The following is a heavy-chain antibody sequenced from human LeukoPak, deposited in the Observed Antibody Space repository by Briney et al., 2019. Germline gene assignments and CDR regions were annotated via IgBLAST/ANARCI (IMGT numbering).Heavy chain of an antibody. CDR3: ARYPYGGNDDY. Sequence: ASVKVSCKASGYTFTNYGISWVRRAPGQGLEWMGWTSAYNGNTNYAQKFQGRVTMTTDTSTSTAYMELRSLRSDDTAVYYCARYPYGGNDDYWGQGTLVTVSS. D-gene: IGHD4-23*01. J-gene: IGHJ4*02. V-gene: IGHV1-18*01. CDR2: TSAYNGNT. CDR1: GYTFTNYG.